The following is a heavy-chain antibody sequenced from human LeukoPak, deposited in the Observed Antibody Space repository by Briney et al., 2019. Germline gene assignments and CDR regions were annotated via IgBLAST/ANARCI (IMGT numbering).Heavy chain of an antibody. V-gene: IGHV3-66*01. Sequence: GGSLRLSCAASGSTVSSNYMSWVRQAPGKGLEWVSVIYSGGSTYYADSVKGRFTISRDNSKNTLYLQMNSLRAEDTAVYYCARVRYNWNDGYYYGMDVWGQGTTVTVSS. J-gene: IGHJ6*02. CDR3: ARVRYNWNDGYYYGMDV. D-gene: IGHD1-20*01. CDR2: IYSGGST. CDR1: GSTVSSNY.